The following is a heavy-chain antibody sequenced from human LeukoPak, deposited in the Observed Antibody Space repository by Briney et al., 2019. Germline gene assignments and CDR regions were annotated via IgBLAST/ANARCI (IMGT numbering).Heavy chain of an antibody. D-gene: IGHD3-9*01. CDR3: ARRGRYFAEDHGMDD. Sequence: GESLKISCKGSGYSFTSYWIGWVRQMPGKGPEWMGIIYPGDSDTRYSPSFQGQVTISADKSISTAYLQWSSLKASDTAMYYCARRGRYFAEDHGMDDWGKGTTVTVSS. V-gene: IGHV5-51*01. CDR2: IYPGDSDT. CDR1: GYSFTSYW. J-gene: IGHJ6*04.